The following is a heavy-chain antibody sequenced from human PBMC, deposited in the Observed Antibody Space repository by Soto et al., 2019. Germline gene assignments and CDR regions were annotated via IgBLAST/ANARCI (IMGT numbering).Heavy chain of an antibody. J-gene: IGHJ4*02. CDR3: ATLNSFGSDY. CDR2: IYSDGSGT. CDR1: GFILINFW. Sequence: PGGALRFSCAASGFILINFWMHWVRQAPGKGLVWVSRIYSDGSGTTYADSVKGRFTISRDNAKSTLYLQMNSLRAEDTAVYYCATLNSFGSDYWGRGT. D-gene: IGHD5-18*01. V-gene: IGHV3-74*01.